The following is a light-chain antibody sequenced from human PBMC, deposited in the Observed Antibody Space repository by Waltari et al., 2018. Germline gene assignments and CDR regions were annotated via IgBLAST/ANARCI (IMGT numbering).Light chain of an antibody. CDR1: QGISKF. J-gene: IGKJ4*01. CDR3: QQYKTFPLT. CDR2: GAS. Sequence: DIQMTQSPSSLAASVGDRVTITCRSSQGISKFLAWFRQKPGKSPESLIYGASILQSGFPSRFSGSGSGTDFTLTISSLQPEDFASYYCQQYKTFPLTFGGGTKLEIK. V-gene: IGKV1-16*01.